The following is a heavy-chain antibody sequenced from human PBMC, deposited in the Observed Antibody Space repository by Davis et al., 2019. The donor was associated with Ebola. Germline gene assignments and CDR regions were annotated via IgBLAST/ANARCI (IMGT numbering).Heavy chain of an antibody. D-gene: IGHD2-2*01. CDR1: GGSVGSDY. Sequence: SETLSLTCSVSGGSVGSDYWSWIRQSPGKGLEWIAFISNGGRTIYNPSLRGRVTISIDTSKNQFSLKLSSVTAADTAVYYCARDLVGCSSTSCYYYYGMDVWGKGTTVTVSS. CDR3: ARDLVGCSSTSCYYYYGMDV. V-gene: IGHV4-59*02. J-gene: IGHJ6*04. CDR2: ISNGGRT.